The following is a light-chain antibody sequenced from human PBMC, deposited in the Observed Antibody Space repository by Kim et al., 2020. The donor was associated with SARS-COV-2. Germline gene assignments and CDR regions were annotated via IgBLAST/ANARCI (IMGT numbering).Light chain of an antibody. V-gene: IGLV2-23*02. CDR1: SSDVGKYNL. J-gene: IGLJ2*01. CDR3: CSYAGSDTFVV. Sequence: QSVLTQPASVSGSPGQSITISCTGTSSDVGKYNLVSWYQQHPGKAPKLIIYEVTKRPSGVSDRFSGSKSGNTASLTISGLQAEDEADYYCCSYAGSDTFVVFGGGTQLTVL. CDR2: EVT.